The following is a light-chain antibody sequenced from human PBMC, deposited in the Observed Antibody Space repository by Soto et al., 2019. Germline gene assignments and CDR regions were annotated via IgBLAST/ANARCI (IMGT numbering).Light chain of an antibody. Sequence: DIQMTQSHSTVSASVGDRVTMTCRASQSISSWLAWYQQKPGKAPKLLIYDASSLESGVPSRFSGSGSGTEFTLTISSLQPDDFATYYCKQYNSYSRTFG. J-gene: IGKJ1*01. V-gene: IGKV1-5*01. CDR1: QSISSW. CDR3: KQYNSYSRT. CDR2: DAS.